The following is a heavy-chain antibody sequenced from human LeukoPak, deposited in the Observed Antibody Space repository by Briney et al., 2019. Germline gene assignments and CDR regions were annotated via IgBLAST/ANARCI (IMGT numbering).Heavy chain of an antibody. CDR1: GDSISSGSFY. CDR3: ARDVLAAPGTFDY. V-gene: IGHV4-61*02. Sequence: SQTLSLTCSVSGDSISSGSFYWSWIRQPAGRGLEWIGRIYPSGSTNYNPSLKSRVTISLDTSKNQFSLKLSSVTAADTAVYYCARDVLAAPGTFDYWGQGALVTVSS. J-gene: IGHJ4*02. CDR2: IYPSGST. D-gene: IGHD6-13*01.